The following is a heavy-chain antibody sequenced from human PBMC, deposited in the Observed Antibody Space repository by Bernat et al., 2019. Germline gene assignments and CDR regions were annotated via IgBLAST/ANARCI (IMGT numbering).Heavy chain of an antibody. D-gene: IGHD3-3*01. V-gene: IGHV1-18*04. Sequence: QVQLVQSGAEVKKPGASVKVSCKASGYTFTSYGISWVRQAPGQGLEWMGWISAYNGNTNYAQKLQGRVTMTTDTSTSTAYMELRSLRSDDTAMYYCARTIFGVVIISPEYIVGLRTGYNWFDPWGQGTLVTVSS. CDR1: GYTFTSYG. J-gene: IGHJ5*02. CDR3: ARTIFGVVIISPEYIVGLRTGYNWFDP. CDR2: ISAYNGNT.